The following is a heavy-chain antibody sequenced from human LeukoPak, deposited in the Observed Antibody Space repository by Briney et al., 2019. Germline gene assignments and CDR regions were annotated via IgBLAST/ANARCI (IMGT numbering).Heavy chain of an antibody. CDR2: INHSGST. J-gene: IGHJ4*02. V-gene: IGHV4-34*01. CDR1: GGSFSGYY. D-gene: IGHD4-23*01. CDR3: ARLSGLGNRDY. Sequence: SETLSLTCAVYGGSFSGYYWSWIRQPPGKGLEWIGEINHSGSTNYNPSPKSRVTISVDTSKNQFSLKLSSVTAADTAVYYCARLSGLGNRDYWGQGTLVTVSS.